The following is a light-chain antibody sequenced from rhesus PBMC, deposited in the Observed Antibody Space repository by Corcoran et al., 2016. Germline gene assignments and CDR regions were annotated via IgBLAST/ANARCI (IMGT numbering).Light chain of an antibody. CDR1: QSVGSY. Sequence: ETVVTQSPATLSLSPGERATLSCRASQSVGSYLAWYQQKPWQAPRLLIYGASSRATVIPDRFSGSGSGTDFTLTISSLEPEDVGVYYCQQSGNLYSFGQGTKVEIK. V-gene: IGKV3-24*04. CDR2: GAS. J-gene: IGKJ2*01. CDR3: QQSGNLYS.